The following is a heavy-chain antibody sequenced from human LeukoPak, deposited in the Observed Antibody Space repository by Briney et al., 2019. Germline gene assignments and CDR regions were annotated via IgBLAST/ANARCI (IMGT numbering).Heavy chain of an antibody. V-gene: IGHV1-69*13. Sequence: SVKVSCKASGGTFSSYGVNWVRRAPRQGLEWMGGIIPTFGTTNYAQKFQGRVTITADESTSTAYMELSSLRSEDTAVYYCARAIVVVTAITGDAFDIWGQGTMVTVSS. CDR1: GGTFSSYG. D-gene: IGHD2-21*02. J-gene: IGHJ3*02. CDR2: IIPTFGTT. CDR3: ARAIVVVTAITGDAFDI.